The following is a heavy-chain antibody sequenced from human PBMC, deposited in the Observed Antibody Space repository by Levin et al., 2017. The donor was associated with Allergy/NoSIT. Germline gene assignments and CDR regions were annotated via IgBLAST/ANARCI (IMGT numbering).Heavy chain of an antibody. Sequence: SGPTLVKPTQTLTLTCTFSGFSLSTSGVGVGWIRQPPGKALEWLALIYWDDDKRYSPSLKSRLTITKDTSKNQVVLTMTNMDPVDTATYYCAHSGCPVPAAIWPIDYWGQGTLVTVSS. D-gene: IGHD2-2*01. J-gene: IGHJ4*02. CDR2: IYWDDDK. CDR1: GFSLSTSGVG. CDR3: AHSGCPVPAAIWPIDY. V-gene: IGHV2-5*02.